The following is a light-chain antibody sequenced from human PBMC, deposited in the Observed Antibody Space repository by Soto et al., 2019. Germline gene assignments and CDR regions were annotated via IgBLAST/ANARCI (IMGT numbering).Light chain of an antibody. V-gene: IGKV3-15*01. CDR3: QQYNNWPRT. CDR1: QSVSSD. J-gene: IGKJ1*01. CDR2: GAS. Sequence: EIVMTQSPATLSVSPGERATLSCRASQSVSSDLAWYHQKPGQAPRLLIYGASTRATGIPARFSGSGSGTEFTHTINSLQSEDFAVYYCQQYNNWPRTFGQGTKVEIK.